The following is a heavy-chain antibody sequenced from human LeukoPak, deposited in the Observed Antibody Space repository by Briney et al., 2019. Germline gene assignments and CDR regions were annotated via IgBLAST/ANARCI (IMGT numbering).Heavy chain of an antibody. V-gene: IGHV1-46*01. D-gene: IGHD1-26*01. Sequence: ASVKVSCKASGYTFTSYYMHWVRQAPGQGLEWMGIINPSGGSTSYAQKFQGRVTMTRDMSTSTVYMELSSLRSEDTAVYYCAREMGATPFDYWGQGTLVTVSS. CDR1: GYTFTSYY. CDR2: INPSGGST. J-gene: IGHJ4*02. CDR3: AREMGATPFDY.